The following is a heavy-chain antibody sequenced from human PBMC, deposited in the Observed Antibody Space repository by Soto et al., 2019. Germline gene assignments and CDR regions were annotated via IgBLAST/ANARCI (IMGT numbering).Heavy chain of an antibody. CDR3: ARRPTGSGSSFFDY. CDR1: AGSITSDEYY. V-gene: IGHV4-31*03. CDR2: IHHTGST. D-gene: IGHD3-10*01. Sequence: QVQLQESGPGLVKPSQTLSLTCTVSAGSITSDEYYWNWIRYRPGKGLEWIGFIHHTGSTFYNPSLRSRASISIDTSESQFSLNLASVTVADTAVYYCARRPTGSGSSFFDYWGPGTLVTVSS. J-gene: IGHJ4*02.